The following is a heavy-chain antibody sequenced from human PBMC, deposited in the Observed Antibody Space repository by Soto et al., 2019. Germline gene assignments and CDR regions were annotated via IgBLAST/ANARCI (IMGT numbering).Heavy chain of an antibody. Sequence: DVQLVESGGGVIQPGESLRLSCAAFGLTVSGKKYVAWVHQAPGKGLEWVSALYDVDGSFYADSVKGRFTTSSDSSKTTVYLQMNGLRPDDTAVYYCASWHEREHAYDVWGQGTTVTVSS. J-gene: IGHJ3*01. CDR3: ASWHEREHAYDV. V-gene: IGHV3-53*01. CDR1: GLTVSGKKY. CDR2: LYDVDGS. D-gene: IGHD1-1*01.